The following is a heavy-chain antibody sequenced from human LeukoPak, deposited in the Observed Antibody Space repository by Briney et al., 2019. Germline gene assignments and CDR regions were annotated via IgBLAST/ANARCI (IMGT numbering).Heavy chain of an antibody. CDR3: ARDPLRCLRVSHYDY. Sequence: PGGSLRLSCAASGFTSCDAATNWVCEVPGEGVGWGSSIYYDIDHIYYAASVRGRFTISKDNARNSVYLQMTSMRVEDTAVYYCARDPLRCLRVSHYDYWGQGTLVAVSS. J-gene: IGHJ4*02. D-gene: IGHD3-3*01. V-gene: IGHV3-21*01. CDR2: IYYDIDHI. CDR1: GFTSCDAA.